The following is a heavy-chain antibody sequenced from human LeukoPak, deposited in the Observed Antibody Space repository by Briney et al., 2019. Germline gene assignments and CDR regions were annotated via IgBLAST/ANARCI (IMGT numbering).Heavy chain of an antibody. D-gene: IGHD3-16*02. V-gene: IGHV3-48*03. CDR2: ISSGSTI. J-gene: IGHJ4*02. Sequence: GGSLRLSCAASGFTFSSYEMNWVRQAPGKGLEWVSYISSGSTIYYADSVKGRFTISRDNAKNSLYLQMNSLRAEDTAVYYCALCPVIGQNYFDYWGQGTLVTVSS. CDR1: GFTFSSYE. CDR3: ALCPVIGQNYFDY.